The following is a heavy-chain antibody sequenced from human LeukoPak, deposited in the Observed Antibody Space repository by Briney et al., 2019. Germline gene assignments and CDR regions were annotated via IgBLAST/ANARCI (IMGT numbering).Heavy chain of an antibody. J-gene: IGHJ4*02. V-gene: IGHV3-30-3*01. CDR3: ARDRRSWRISGVDY. Sequence: GGSLRLSCAASGFTFSSYAMHWVRQAPGKGLEWVAVISYDGSNKYYADSVKGRFTISRDNSKNTLYLQMNSLRAEDTAVYYCARDRRSWRISGVDYWGQGTLVTVSS. CDR2: ISYDGSNK. CDR1: GFTFSSYA. D-gene: IGHD1-20*01.